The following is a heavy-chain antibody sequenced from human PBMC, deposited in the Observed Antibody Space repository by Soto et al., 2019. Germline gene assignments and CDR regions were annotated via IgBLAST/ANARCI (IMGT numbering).Heavy chain of an antibody. CDR1: GGSFNTYG. CDR2: IIPLLGTP. D-gene: IGHD3-16*01. Sequence: SVKVSCKVSGGSFNTYGIGWGRQAPGQGLEWMGEIIPLLGTPNYAQRFQGRVTITADESTTTAYMELSSLRSEDSAVYSGARLHVPMTYGGGVFDSWGQGTLVTVSS. CDR3: ARLHVPMTYGGGVFDS. V-gene: IGHV1-69*13. J-gene: IGHJ4*02.